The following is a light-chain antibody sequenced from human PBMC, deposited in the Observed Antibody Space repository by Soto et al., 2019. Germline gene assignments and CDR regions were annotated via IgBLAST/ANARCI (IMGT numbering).Light chain of an antibody. J-gene: IGKJ4*01. CDR3: QQFYDYPLT. V-gene: IGKV1D-13*01. CDR1: QDISTL. Sequence: AIQLTQSPSSLSASVGDRATITCRASQDISTLLAWYQQKPGKSPNLLIYDASSLESGVPSRFSGSGFGTDFLLTISSLQPEDFATYYCQQFYDYPLTFGGGTKVDI. CDR2: DAS.